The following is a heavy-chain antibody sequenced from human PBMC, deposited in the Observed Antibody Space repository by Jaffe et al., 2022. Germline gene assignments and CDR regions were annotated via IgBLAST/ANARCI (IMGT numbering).Heavy chain of an antibody. D-gene: IGHD3-10*01. CDR2: IKSKTDGGTT. CDR1: GFTFSNAW. J-gene: IGHJ4*02. CDR3: TTDQGYYGSGNDY. V-gene: IGHV3-15*01. Sequence: EVQLVESGGGLVKPGGSLRLSCAASGFTFSNAWMSWVRQAPGKGLEWVGRIKSKTDGGTTDYAAPVKGRFTISRDDSKNTLYLQMNSLKTEDTAVYYCTTDQGYYGSGNDYWGQGTLVTVSS.